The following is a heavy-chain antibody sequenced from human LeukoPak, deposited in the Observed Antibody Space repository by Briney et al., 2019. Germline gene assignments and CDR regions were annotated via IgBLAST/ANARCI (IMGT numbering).Heavy chain of an antibody. D-gene: IGHD5-24*01. V-gene: IGHV4-34*08. Sequence: GSLRLSCAASGFTFSSYWMNWVRQPPGKGLEWIGEINHSGSTNYNPSLKSRVTISVDTSKNQFSLKLSSVTAADTAVYYCAGGYKYAYYNYYYMDVWGKGTTVTVSS. CDR2: INHSGST. J-gene: IGHJ6*03. CDR1: GFTFSSYW. CDR3: AGGYKYAYYNYYYMDV.